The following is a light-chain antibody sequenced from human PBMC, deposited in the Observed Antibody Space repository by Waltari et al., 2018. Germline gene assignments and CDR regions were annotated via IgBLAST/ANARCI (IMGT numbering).Light chain of an antibody. Sequence: QTVVTQEPSLTVSPGGTVPLTCASITGAVTSGDLANWFQQKPGQAPRARIYRTNNRHSWTPARFSGSLLGGRAALTRAGVQPEDEAEYYCLLNYPYTWVFGGGTKLTVL. CDR2: RTN. CDR1: TGAVTSGDL. J-gene: IGLJ3*02. CDR3: LLNYPYTWV. V-gene: IGLV7-43*01.